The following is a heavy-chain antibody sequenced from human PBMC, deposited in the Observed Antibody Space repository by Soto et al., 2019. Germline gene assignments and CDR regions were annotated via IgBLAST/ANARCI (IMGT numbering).Heavy chain of an antibody. V-gene: IGHV3-66*01. CDR1: GFTVSNNY. J-gene: IGHJ4*02. Sequence: VQLVESGGGLVQPGGSLRLSCAASGFTVSNNYMRWVRQAPGKGLEWVSLIYSGGATYYADSVKGRFTISRDNSKNTPYLQMNSLRAEDTAVYYCARDGTYNWVGGQEIRVTVSS. CDR2: IYSGGAT. CDR3: ARDGTYNWV. D-gene: IGHD1-1*01.